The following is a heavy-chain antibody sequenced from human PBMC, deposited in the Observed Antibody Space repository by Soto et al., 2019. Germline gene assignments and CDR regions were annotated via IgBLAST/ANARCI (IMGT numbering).Heavy chain of an antibody. D-gene: IGHD1-1*01. Sequence: LSLTFSVSCGSISIPTYYLGWIRHPPGKGLEWIGSIYYSGSTYYSPSLKSRVTISVDTSKNQFSLKVSSVTAADTAVYYCARLPGITTSRRDYWGQGTLVTVSS. CDR3: ARLPGITTSRRDY. CDR1: CGSISIPTYY. J-gene: IGHJ4*02. CDR2: IYYSGST. V-gene: IGHV4-39*01.